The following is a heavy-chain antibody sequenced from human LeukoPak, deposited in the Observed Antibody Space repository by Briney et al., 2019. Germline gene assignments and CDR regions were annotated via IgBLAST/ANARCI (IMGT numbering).Heavy chain of an antibody. Sequence: GGSLKLSCAASGNHWMHWVRQAPGKGLVWVSHINSDGSWTSYADSVKGRFTISKDNAKNTVYLQMNSLRAEDTAVYYCVSFYETYWGRGTLVTVSS. CDR1: GNHW. V-gene: IGHV3-74*01. CDR3: VSFYETY. J-gene: IGHJ4*02. CDR2: INSDGSWT. D-gene: IGHD2/OR15-2a*01.